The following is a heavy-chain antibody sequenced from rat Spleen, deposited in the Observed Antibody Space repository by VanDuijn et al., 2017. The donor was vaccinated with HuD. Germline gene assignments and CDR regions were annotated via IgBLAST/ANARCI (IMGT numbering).Heavy chain of an antibody. D-gene: IGHD1-7*01. CDR1: GFTFNNYW. Sequence: EVQLVESGGGLVQPGRSLKLSCVASGFTFNNYWMTWIRQAPGKGLEWVSSISTDGGSTYYPDSVKGRFTFSRDNAENTVYLQMDSLRSEDTATYYCTKMPPMGDYVDCWGQGVMVTVSS. CDR3: TKMPPMGDYVDC. J-gene: IGHJ2*01. V-gene: IGHV5-31*01. CDR2: ISTDGGST.